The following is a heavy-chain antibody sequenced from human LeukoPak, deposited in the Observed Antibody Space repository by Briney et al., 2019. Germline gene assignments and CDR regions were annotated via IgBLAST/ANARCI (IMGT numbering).Heavy chain of an antibody. D-gene: IGHD5-24*01. CDR1: GYTFTTYG. J-gene: IGHJ5*02. CDR3: ARDNSVRDEAWWFNP. V-gene: IGHV1-18*01. Sequence: ASVKVSCKASGYTFTTYGISWVRQAPGQGREWMGWISAYNGNTNYAQKLQGRVTMTIDTSTSTAYMELRSLRSDDTAVYYCARDNSVRDEAWWFNPWGQGTLVTVSS. CDR2: ISAYNGNT.